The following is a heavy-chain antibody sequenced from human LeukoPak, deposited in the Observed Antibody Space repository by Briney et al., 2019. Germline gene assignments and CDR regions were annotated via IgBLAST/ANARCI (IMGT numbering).Heavy chain of an antibody. CDR3: ARDLPFWGFDP. J-gene: IGHJ5*02. Sequence: SETLSLTCTVSGGSISSYYWSWIRQPPGKGLEWIGYIYYSGSTNYNPSLKSRVTMSVDTSKNQFSLKLSSVTAADTAVYYCARDLPFWGFDPWGQGTLVTVSS. D-gene: IGHD3-16*01. CDR2: IYYSGST. V-gene: IGHV4-59*12. CDR1: GGSISSYY.